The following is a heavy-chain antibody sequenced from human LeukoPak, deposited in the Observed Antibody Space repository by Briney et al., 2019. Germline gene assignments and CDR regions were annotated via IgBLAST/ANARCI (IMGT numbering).Heavy chain of an antibody. D-gene: IGHD1-26*01. Sequence: ASVKVPCKASGYTFTGYYIHWVRQAPGQGLEWMGIINPSGGSTSYAQKFQGRVTMTRDMSTSTVYMELSSLRSEDTAVYYCARDGGSYYYSDYWGQGTLVTVSS. J-gene: IGHJ4*02. V-gene: IGHV1-46*01. CDR1: GYTFTGYY. CDR2: INPSGGST. CDR3: ARDGGSYYYSDY.